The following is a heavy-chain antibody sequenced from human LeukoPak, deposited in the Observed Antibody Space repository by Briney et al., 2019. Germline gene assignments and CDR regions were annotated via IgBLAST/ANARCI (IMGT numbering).Heavy chain of an antibody. D-gene: IGHD3-22*01. Sequence: VAPVKVSCKASGYTFTGYYMHWVRQAPGQGLEWMGWINPNSGGTNYAQKFQGRVTMTRDTSISTAYMELSRLRSDDTAVYYCARDLDYDSSGYDYGMDVWGQGTTVTVSS. J-gene: IGHJ6*02. CDR1: GYTFTGYY. CDR2: INPNSGGT. CDR3: ARDLDYDSSGYDYGMDV. V-gene: IGHV1-2*02.